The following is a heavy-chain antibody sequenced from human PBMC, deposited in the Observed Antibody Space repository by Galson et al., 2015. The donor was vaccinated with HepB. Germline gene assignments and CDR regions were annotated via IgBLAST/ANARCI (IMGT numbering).Heavy chain of an antibody. CDR3: ARDSSGITVTTGYY. D-gene: IGHD4-17*01. CDR1: GYTFTSYG. Sequence: SVKVSCKASGYTFTSYGISWVRQAPGQGLEWMGWISAYNGNTNYAQKLQGRVTMTTDTSTSTAYMELRSLRSDDTAVYYCARDSSGITVTTGYYWGQGTLVTVSS. V-gene: IGHV1-18*01. J-gene: IGHJ4*02. CDR2: ISAYNGNT.